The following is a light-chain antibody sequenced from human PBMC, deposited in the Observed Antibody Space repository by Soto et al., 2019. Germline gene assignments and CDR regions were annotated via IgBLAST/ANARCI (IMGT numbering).Light chain of an antibody. CDR3: QQTYSKSLYT. CDR1: QSVSSSY. CDR2: GAS. V-gene: IGKV3-20*01. Sequence: EIVLTQSPGTLSLSPGERATLSCRASQSVSSSYLAWYQQKPGQAPRLLIYGASSRATGIPDRFSGSGSGTDFTLTISRLEPEDFAAYFCQQTYSKSLYTFGQGTTLDIK. J-gene: IGKJ2*01.